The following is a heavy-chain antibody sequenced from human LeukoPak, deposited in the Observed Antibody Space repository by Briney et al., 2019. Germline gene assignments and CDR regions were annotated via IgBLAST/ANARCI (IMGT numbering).Heavy chain of an antibody. CDR3: ARSNNGGWGYCDY. D-gene: IGHD3-16*01. Sequence: GGSLRLSCAASGFSSSNYGMHWVRQAPGKGLEWVAVIWYDGSNKYYADSVKGRFTISRDNSKNTLYVQMSSLRAEDTAVYYCARSNNGGWGYCDYWGQGSLVTVSS. J-gene: IGHJ4*02. V-gene: IGHV3-33*01. CDR1: GFSSSNYG. CDR2: IWYDGSNK.